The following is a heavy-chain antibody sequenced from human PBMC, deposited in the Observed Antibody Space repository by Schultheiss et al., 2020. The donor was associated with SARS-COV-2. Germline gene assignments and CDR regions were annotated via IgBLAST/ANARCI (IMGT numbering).Heavy chain of an antibody. CDR3: ASAYYYGSGSSDY. CDR2: IKQDGSEK. CDR1: GFTFSSYW. D-gene: IGHD3-10*01. Sequence: GGSLRLSCAASGFTFSSYWMSWVRQAPGKGLEWVANIKQDGSEKYYVDSVKGRFTISRDNAKNSLYLQMNSLRVEDTAVYYCASAYYYGSGSSDYWGLGSLVTVSS. V-gene: IGHV3-7*01. J-gene: IGHJ4*02.